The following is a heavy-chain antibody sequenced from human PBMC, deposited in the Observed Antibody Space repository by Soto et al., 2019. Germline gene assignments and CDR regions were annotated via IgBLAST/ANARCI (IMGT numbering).Heavy chain of an antibody. CDR1: GFTFSSYA. V-gene: IGHV3-23*01. CDR2: ISGSGGST. Sequence: GGSLRLSCAASGFTFSSYAMSWVRQAPGKGLEWVSAISGSGGSTYYADSVKGRFTISRDNSKNTLYLQMNSLRAEDTAVYYCAKAWPRNVDTAMVRSRYFDLWGRGTLVTVSS. J-gene: IGHJ2*01. D-gene: IGHD5-18*01. CDR3: AKAWPRNVDTAMVRSRYFDL.